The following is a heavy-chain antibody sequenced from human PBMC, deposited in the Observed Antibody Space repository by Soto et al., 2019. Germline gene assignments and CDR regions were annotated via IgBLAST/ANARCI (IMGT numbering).Heavy chain of an antibody. J-gene: IGHJ4*02. CDR3: AKGGYYSYSNVDY. Sequence: EVQLVESGGGLVQPGGSLRLSCAASGFTLSSYWMHWVRQAPGKGLAWVSRINSDGSSTSYADSVKGRFTISRDNAKNTLYLQMNSLRAEDTAVYYCAKGGYYSYSNVDYWGQGGLVTVSS. CDR1: GFTLSSYW. D-gene: IGHD5-18*01. CDR2: INSDGSST. V-gene: IGHV3-74*01.